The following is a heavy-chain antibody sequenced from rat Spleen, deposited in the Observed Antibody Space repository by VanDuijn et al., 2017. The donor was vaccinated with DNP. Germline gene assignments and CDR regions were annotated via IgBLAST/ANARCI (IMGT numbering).Heavy chain of an antibody. D-gene: IGHD4-3*01. CDR2: LSYDGGRM. Sequence: EVQLVESGGGLVQPGRSLKLSCVVSGFTFSDHYMVWVRQAPTKGLEWVAALSYDGGRMYYRDSVKGRFTISRDNAKSSLYLQMDSLRSEDTATYYCIRWNSGHFDYWGQGVMVTVSS. V-gene: IGHV5-20*01. CDR1: GFTFSDHY. CDR3: IRWNSGHFDY. J-gene: IGHJ2*01.